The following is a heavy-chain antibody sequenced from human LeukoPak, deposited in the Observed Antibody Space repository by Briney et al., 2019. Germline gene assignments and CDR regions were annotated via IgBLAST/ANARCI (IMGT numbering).Heavy chain of an antibody. V-gene: IGHV1-69*10. J-gene: IGHJ6*02. Sequence: SVKVSCKAPGGTFNNYAISWVRQAPGQGLEWMGGIIPILGIANYAQKFQGRVTITADKSTSTAYMELSSLRSEDTAVYYCARNPLYCSGGSCYPRRTYYYYGMDVWGQGTTVTVSS. CDR1: GGTFNNYA. CDR3: ARNPLYCSGGSCYPRRTYYYYGMDV. D-gene: IGHD2-15*01. CDR2: IIPILGIA.